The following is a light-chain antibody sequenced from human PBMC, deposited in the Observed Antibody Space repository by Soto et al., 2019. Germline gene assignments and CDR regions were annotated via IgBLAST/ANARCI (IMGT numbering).Light chain of an antibody. J-gene: IGKJ4*01. Sequence: EIVLTQSPGTLSLSPGERATLSCRASQSVNNNFLAWYQQKPGQAPRLLIYDASSRATGIADRFSGSGSGTDFTLTISRLEPEDFAVYSCQQYVTSPLTFGGGTKVEIK. V-gene: IGKV3-20*01. CDR1: QSVNNNF. CDR3: QQYVTSPLT. CDR2: DAS.